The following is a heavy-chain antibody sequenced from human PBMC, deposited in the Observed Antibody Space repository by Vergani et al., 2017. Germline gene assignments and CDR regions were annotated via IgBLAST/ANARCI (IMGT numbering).Heavy chain of an antibody. J-gene: IGHJ4*02. D-gene: IGHD1-26*01. CDR1: GYTFRNYG. V-gene: IGHV1-18*04. CDR2: ISVYNGET. CDR3: WRDRGNSGDYNFDY. Sequence: QVQLVQSGAEVKKPGASVKVSCEGSGYTFRNYGISWVRQAPREGLEWLGWISVYNGETKFAQKFQGRVTLTRDTSTDTAYMEMGSLRSDDTAGYYCWRDRGNSGDYNFDYWGQGTLVTVSS.